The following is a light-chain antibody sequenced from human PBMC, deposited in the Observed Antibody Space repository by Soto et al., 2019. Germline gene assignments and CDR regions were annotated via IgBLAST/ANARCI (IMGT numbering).Light chain of an antibody. V-gene: IGLV2-14*01. CDR1: SSDVGGYNY. Sequence: QSALTQPASVSGSPGQSITISCTGTSSDVGGYNYVSRYQQHPGKAPKLVIYGVTYRPSGVSARFSGSKFQNTASLTISGLQAEDEADYYCSSFRSGSVVLFGGGTKLTVL. J-gene: IGLJ3*02. CDR3: SSFRSGSVVL. CDR2: GVT.